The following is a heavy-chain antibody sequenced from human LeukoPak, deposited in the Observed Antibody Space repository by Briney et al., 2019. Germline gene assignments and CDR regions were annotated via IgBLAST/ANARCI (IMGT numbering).Heavy chain of an antibody. D-gene: IGHD5-12*01. CDR3: ARGRLSPQVAILHRPTLFDY. V-gene: IGHV6-1*01. CDR2: TYYRSKWYN. J-gene: IGHJ4*02. CDR1: GDGVSSNSAA. Sequence: SQTLSLTCAISGDGVSSNSAAWNWIRQSPSRGLEWLGRTYYRSKWYNDYTVSVKSRITINPDTSKNQFSLQLNSVTPEDTAVYYCARGRLSPQVAILHRPTLFDYWGQGTLVTVSS.